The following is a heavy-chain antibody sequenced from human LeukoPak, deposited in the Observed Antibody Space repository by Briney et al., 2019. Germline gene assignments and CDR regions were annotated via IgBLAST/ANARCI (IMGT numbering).Heavy chain of an antibody. CDR2: IRSNSSTI. CDR3: ARDPHSGSYSLDY. Sequence: PGGSLRLSCATSGFTFSSYSMNWVRQAPGKGLEWVSYIRSNSSTIYYADSVKGRYTISRDNAKNSLYLQMDSLRAEDTGVYYCARDPHSGSYSLDYWGQGTRVTVSS. CDR1: GFTFSSYS. V-gene: IGHV3-48*01. J-gene: IGHJ4*02. D-gene: IGHD1-26*01.